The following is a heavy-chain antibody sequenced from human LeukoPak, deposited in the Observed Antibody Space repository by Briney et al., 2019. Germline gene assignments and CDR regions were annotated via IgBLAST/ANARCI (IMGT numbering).Heavy chain of an antibody. Sequence: VKVSCKASGGTFSSYAISWVRQAPGQGLEWMGGIIPIFGTANYAQKFQGRVTITADESTSTAYMELSSLRSEDTAVYYCARAGTVVVPAAHCWFDPWGQGTLVTVSS. CDR3: ARAGTVVVPAAHCWFDP. CDR2: IIPIFGTA. J-gene: IGHJ5*02. CDR1: GGTFSSYA. V-gene: IGHV1-69*13. D-gene: IGHD2-2*01.